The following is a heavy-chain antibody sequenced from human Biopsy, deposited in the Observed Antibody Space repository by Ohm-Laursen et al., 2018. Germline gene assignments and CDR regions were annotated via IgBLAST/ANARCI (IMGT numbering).Heavy chain of an antibody. D-gene: IGHD3-22*01. Sequence: SETLSLTWAVSSDSISSYYWSWIRQPPGKGLEWIGYVYYTGSTDYNPSLQSRVTISVDTSKNHFSLRLRSVTPADTAIYYCARDRGYYSDRTVPGYFDLWGRGTLVTVSS. CDR1: SDSISSYY. CDR3: ARDRGYYSDRTVPGYFDL. V-gene: IGHV4-59*01. J-gene: IGHJ2*01. CDR2: VYYTGST.